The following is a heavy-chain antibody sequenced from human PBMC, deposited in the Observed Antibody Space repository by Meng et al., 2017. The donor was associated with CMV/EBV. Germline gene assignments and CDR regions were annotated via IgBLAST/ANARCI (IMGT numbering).Heavy chain of an antibody. CDR1: GFTFSDST. Sequence: GESLKISCAASGFTFSDSTMHWVRQASGKGLEWVGHIRNKANNYATAYAASVKGRFTISRDDSSSTTYLQVSSVKADDTAVYYCVAPSCSSTNCYAADFWGQGTLVTVSS. CDR3: VAPSCSSTNCYAADF. D-gene: IGHD2-2*01. V-gene: IGHV3-73*01. J-gene: IGHJ4*02. CDR2: IRNKANNYAT.